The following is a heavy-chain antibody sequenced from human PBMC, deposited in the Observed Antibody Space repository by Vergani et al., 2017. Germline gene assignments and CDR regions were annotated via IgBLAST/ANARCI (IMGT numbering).Heavy chain of an antibody. CDR2: VEDSGYF. D-gene: IGHD1-14*01. Sequence: QVQLQESGPGLVRPSETLSLTCTVSGGSLSGYYWNWIRQTPGEGLEWIGYVEDSGYFNYNPSLKTRVSMSSDTSNNQLSLMLSSVTVADTAVYYCARSIVSQNPPDYFDNWGQGTLVTVSS. CDR1: GGSLSGYY. J-gene: IGHJ4*02. CDR3: ARSIVSQNPPDYFDN. V-gene: IGHV4-59*01.